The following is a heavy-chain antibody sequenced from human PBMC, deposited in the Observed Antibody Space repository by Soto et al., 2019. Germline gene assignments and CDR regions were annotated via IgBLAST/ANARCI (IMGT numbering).Heavy chain of an antibody. CDR1: WCTLTRYV. CDR3: ARAGCMSGNCLGY. J-gene: IGHJ4*02. CDR2: INAGNGNT. D-gene: IGHD2-8*01. Sequence: ASGRASCKASWCTLTRYVMHWAGQAPGQRLEWIRWINAGNGNTKYSQKFQRRVTITRDASARTAYMELSSLRSEDTAVYYCARAGCMSGNCLGYWGQGTLVTVSS. V-gene: IGHV1-3*01.